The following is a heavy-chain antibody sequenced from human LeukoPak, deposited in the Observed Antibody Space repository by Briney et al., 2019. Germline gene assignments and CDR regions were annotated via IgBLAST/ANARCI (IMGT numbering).Heavy chain of an antibody. J-gene: IGHJ5*02. CDR2: INSSGGST. D-gene: IGHD6-25*01. CDR3: ARDQGPAAGTSYNWFDP. V-gene: IGHV1-46*01. Sequence: ASLKVSCKASGYSFTSQYMHWVRQAPGQGLEWMGIINSSGGSTSYAQKFQGRITITRDTSTSPVYMELTSLKSEDTAVYYCARDQGPAAGTSYNWFDPWGQGTLVTVSS. CDR1: GYSFTSQY.